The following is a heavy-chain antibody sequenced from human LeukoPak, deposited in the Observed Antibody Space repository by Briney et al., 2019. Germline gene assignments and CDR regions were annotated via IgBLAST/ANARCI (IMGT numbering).Heavy chain of an antibody. J-gene: IGHJ4*02. CDR3: ARSGWYKGFDY. V-gene: IGHV1-2*02. CDR2: INPDSGGT. D-gene: IGHD6-19*01. Sequence: ASVKVSCKASGYTFTGYYIHWMRQAPGQGLEWVGWINPDSGGTNYAQNFQGRVTVTRDSSISTAYLQWSSLKASDTAMYYCARSGWYKGFDYWGQGTLVTVSS. CDR1: GYTFTGYY.